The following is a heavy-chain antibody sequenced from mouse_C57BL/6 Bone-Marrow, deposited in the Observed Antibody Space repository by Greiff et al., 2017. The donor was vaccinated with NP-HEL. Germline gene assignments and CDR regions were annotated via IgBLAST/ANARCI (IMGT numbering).Heavy chain of an antibody. J-gene: IGHJ2*01. CDR1: GFTFSSYA. CDR3: ARDDDYYYFDY. V-gene: IGHV5-4*01. D-gene: IGHD2-3*01. Sequence: EVKVVESGGGLVKPGGSLKLSCAASGFTFSSYAMSWVRQTPEKRLEWVATISDGGSYTYYPDNVKGRFTISRDNAKNNLYLQMSHLKSEDTAMYYCARDDDYYYFDYWGQGTTLTVSS. CDR2: ISDGGSYT.